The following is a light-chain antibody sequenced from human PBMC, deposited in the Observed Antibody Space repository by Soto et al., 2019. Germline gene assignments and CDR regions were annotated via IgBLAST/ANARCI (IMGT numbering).Light chain of an antibody. Sequence: SYELTQPPSVSVSPGQTATITCSGDKLGDKYVCWYQQKPGQSPVVVMYQDTKRPSGIPERFSGSNSGNTATLTISGTQAMDEADYYCQAWDSSIAVFGTGTKVTVL. CDR2: QDT. J-gene: IGLJ1*01. V-gene: IGLV3-1*01. CDR3: QAWDSSIAV. CDR1: KLGDKY.